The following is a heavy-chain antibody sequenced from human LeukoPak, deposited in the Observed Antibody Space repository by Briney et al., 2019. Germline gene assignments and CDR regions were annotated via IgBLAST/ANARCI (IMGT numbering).Heavy chain of an antibody. CDR1: GGTFSSYA. J-gene: IGHJ5*02. V-gene: IGHV1-69*04. CDR3: ARDNYYDSSGYGGFDP. D-gene: IGHD3-22*01. Sequence: ASVKVSCKASGGTFSSYAISWVRQAPGQGLEWMGRIIPILGIANYAQKFQGRVTITADKSTSTAYMELSSLRSEDTAVYYCARDNYYDSSGYGGFDPWGQGTLVTVSS. CDR2: IIPILGIA.